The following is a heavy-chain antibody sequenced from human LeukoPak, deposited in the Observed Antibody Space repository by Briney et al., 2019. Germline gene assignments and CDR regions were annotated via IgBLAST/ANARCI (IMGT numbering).Heavy chain of an antibody. CDR2: INPNSGGT. Sequence: ASVKVSCKASGYTFTGYYMHWVRQAPGQGLEWMGWINPNSGGTNYAQKFQGRVTMTRDTSISTAYMELSRLRSDDTAVYYCATGSSDRWFDYFDYWGQGTLVTVSS. J-gene: IGHJ4*02. CDR1: GYTFTGYY. V-gene: IGHV1-2*02. CDR3: ATGSSDRWFDYFDY. D-gene: IGHD4-23*01.